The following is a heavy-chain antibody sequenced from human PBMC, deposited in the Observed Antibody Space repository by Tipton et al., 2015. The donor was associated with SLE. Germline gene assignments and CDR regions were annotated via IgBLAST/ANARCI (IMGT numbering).Heavy chain of an antibody. D-gene: IGHD6-13*01. V-gene: IGHV4-59*08. CDR2: IYSSGVT. CDR3: ARHPPREQLVFGYFDL. CDR1: GDSISNYY. Sequence: TLSLTCTVSGDSISNYYWSWIRQPPGKRPEWIAYIYSSGVTDYNPSLKSRVTISVDTSKNQFSLKLSSVTAADTAVYYCARHPPREQLVFGYFDLWGRGTLVTVSS. J-gene: IGHJ2*01.